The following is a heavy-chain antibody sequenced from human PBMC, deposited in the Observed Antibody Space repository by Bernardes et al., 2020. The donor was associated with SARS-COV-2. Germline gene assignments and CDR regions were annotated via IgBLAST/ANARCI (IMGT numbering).Heavy chain of an antibody. V-gene: IGHV4-59*01. CDR3: ARVLYCGGDCYSALIT. J-gene: IGHJ4*02. CDR2: IYYSGST. CDR1: GGSISSYY. Sequence: SETLSLTCTVSGGSISSYYLSWIRQPPGKGLEWIWYIYYSGSTNYNPSLKSRVTISVDTSKNQFSLKLSSVTAADTAVYYCARVLYCGGDCYSALITWGQGTLVTVSS. D-gene: IGHD2-21*02.